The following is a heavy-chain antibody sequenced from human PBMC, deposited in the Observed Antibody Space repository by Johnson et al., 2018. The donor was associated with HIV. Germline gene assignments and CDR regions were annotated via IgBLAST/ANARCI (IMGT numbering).Heavy chain of an antibody. CDR2: IYSGGRT. Sequence: EVQLVESGGGLIQPGGSLRLSCAASGFTVSSNYMSWVRQAPGKGLVWVSIIYSGGRTYYADSVRGRFTIYRDNSKNTLYLQMTSMRAEDPAVYYCGRGLLWFGELLEAFDIWGQGTMVTISS. CDR3: GRGLLWFGELLEAFDI. J-gene: IGHJ3*02. CDR1: GFTVSSNY. D-gene: IGHD3-10*01. V-gene: IGHV3-53*01.